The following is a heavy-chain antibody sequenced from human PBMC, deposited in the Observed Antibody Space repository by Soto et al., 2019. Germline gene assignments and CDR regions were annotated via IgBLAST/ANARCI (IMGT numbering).Heavy chain of an antibody. V-gene: IGHV4-39*01. CDR1: GGSISSSSYY. CDR3: FQAEDGIRDTVPVSAFLLNRSSDL. D-gene: IGHD2-15*01. J-gene: IGHJ2*01. CDR2: IYYSAST. Sequence: VSGGSISSSSYYWGWIRQHPGKGLEWIGSIYYSASTYYNPSLKSRGTISVDTSKNQFSLKLSSVTAADTAVYFFFQAEDGIRDTVPVSAFLLNRSSDL.